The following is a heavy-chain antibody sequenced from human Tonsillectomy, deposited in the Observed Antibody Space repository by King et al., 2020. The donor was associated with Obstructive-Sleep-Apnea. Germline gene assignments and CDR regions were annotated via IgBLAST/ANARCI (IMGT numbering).Heavy chain of an antibody. CDR2: ISWNSGSI. J-gene: IGHJ6*02. Sequence: VQLVESGGGLVQPGRSLRLSCAASGFTFDDYAMHWVRQVSGKGLEWVSGISWNSGSIGYADSVKGRFTISRDNAKNSLYLQMNSLRTEDTALYYCAKDFLGGYDFSAPYYHGMDVWGQGTTVTVSS. V-gene: IGHV3-9*01. CDR1: GFTFDDYA. CDR3: AKDFLGGYDFSAPYYHGMDV. D-gene: IGHD5-12*01.